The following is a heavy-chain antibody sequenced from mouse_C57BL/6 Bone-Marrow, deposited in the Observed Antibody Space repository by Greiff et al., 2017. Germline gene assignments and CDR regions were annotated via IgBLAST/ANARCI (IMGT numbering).Heavy chain of an antibody. CDR3: TRAIYCGSSLDY. V-gene: IGHV1-15*01. Sequence: QVHVKQSGAELVRPGASVTLSCKASGYTFTDYEMHWVKQTPVHGLEWIGAIDPETGGTAYNQKFKGKAILTADKSSSTAYMELRSLTSEESDVYYCTRAIYCGSSLDYWGQGTTLTVSS. CDR2: IDPETGGT. CDR1: GYTFTDYE. D-gene: IGHD1-1*01. J-gene: IGHJ2*01.